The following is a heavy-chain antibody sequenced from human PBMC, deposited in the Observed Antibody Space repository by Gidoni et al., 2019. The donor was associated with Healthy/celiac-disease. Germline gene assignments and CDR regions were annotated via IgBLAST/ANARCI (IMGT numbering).Heavy chain of an antibody. D-gene: IGHD4-17*01. Sequence: EVQLVESGGGLVQPGGSLRLSCEAPGFTFSSYWMSWVRQAPGKGLEWVANIKQDGSEKYYVDSVKGRFTISRDNAKNSLYLQMNSLRAEDTAVYYCARVVGYGDYEADDYWGQGTLVTVSS. J-gene: IGHJ4*02. CDR1: GFTFSSYW. V-gene: IGHV3-7*01. CDR3: ARVVGYGDYEADDY. CDR2: IKQDGSEK.